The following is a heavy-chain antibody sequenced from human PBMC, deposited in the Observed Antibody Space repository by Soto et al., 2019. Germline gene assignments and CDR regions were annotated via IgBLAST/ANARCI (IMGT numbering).Heavy chain of an antibody. J-gene: IGHJ4*02. V-gene: IGHV3-15*01. Sequence: GGSLRLSCAASGFTFSNAWMSWVRQAPGKGLECVGRIKSKTDGGTTDYAAPVKGRFTISRDDSKNTLYLQMNSLKTEDTAVYYCTSTYQWELPPRFDYWGQGTLVTVSS. D-gene: IGHD1-26*01. CDR3: TSTYQWELPPRFDY. CDR1: GFTFSNAW. CDR2: IKSKTDGGTT.